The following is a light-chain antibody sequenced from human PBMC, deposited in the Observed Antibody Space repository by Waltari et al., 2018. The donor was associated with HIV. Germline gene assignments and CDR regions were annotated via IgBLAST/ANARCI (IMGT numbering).Light chain of an antibody. V-gene: IGLV3-21*02. CDR2: HDS. Sequence: YELTQAPSVSVDPGQTARIICEGNNIETKSVHWYQQKAGQAQTGVAHHDSDRPSEVPARFSGSNSENTATLTISGVEAGDEADYYCQVWDTFSEHRVFGGGTKLTVL. J-gene: IGLJ3*02. CDR3: QVWDTFSEHRV. CDR1: NIETKS.